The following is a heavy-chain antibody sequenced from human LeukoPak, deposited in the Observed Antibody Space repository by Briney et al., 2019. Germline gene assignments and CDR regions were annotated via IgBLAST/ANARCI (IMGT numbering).Heavy chain of an antibody. CDR1: GFTFSSYW. J-gene: IGHJ4*02. D-gene: IGHD1-26*01. V-gene: IGHV3-53*01. Sequence: GGSLRLSCAASGFTFSSYWMSWVRQAPGKGLEWVSVIYSGGSTYYADSVKGRFTISRDNSKNTLYLQMNSLRAEDTAVYYCARDRGSYFDYWGQGTLVTVSS. CDR2: IYSGGST. CDR3: ARDRGSYFDY.